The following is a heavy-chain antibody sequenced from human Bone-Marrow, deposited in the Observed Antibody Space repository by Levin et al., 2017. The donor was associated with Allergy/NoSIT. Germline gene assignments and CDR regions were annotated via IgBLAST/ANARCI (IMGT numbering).Heavy chain of an antibody. CDR3: TAWIVGACY. CDR2: IKSKINGGTT. J-gene: IGHJ4*02. V-gene: IGHV3-15*01. D-gene: IGHD1-26*01. Sequence: PGGSLRLSCVASGFSFSTSWMSWVRQAPGKGLEWVGRIKSKINGGTTDYAAPVKGRFTISRDDSKNTLYLQMNSLKTEDTAIYYCTAWIVGACYWGQGTLVTVSS. CDR1: GFSFSTSW.